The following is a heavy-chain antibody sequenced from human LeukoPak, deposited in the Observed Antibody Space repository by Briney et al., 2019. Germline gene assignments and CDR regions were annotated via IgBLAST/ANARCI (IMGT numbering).Heavy chain of an antibody. CDR1: GYSISSGYS. J-gene: IGHJ4*02. D-gene: IGHD3-9*01. Sequence: PSETLSLTCTVSGYSISSGYSWGWIRQPPGKGLEGIGSFYHSGITYYNPFLTSRVTISVDPSKNQFSLKLSCVPAADPAVYYCARRSPLYYVSLTGYYSYYFDYWGQGTLVTVPS. V-gene: IGHV4-38-2*02. CDR2: FYHSGIT. CDR3: ARRSPLYYVSLTGYYSYYFDY.